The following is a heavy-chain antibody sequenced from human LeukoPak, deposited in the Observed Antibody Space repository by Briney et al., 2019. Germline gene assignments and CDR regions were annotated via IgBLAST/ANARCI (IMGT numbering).Heavy chain of an antibody. D-gene: IGHD2-21*02. CDR2: IYYSGST. CDR1: GGSISSYY. J-gene: IGHJ3*02. Sequence: SETLSLTCTVSGGSISSYYWSWIRQPAGKGLEWIGYIYYSGSTYYNPSLKSRVTISVDTSKNQFSLKLSSVTAADTAVYYCARVGETYCGGDCYSGAFDIWGQGTMVTVSS. CDR3: ARVGETYCGGDCYSGAFDI. V-gene: IGHV4-59*06.